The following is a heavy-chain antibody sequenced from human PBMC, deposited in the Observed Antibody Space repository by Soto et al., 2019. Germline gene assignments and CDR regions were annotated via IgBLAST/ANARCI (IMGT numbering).Heavy chain of an antibody. J-gene: IGHJ6*02. V-gene: IGHV1-69*13. CDR3: ARRYSRGSRYYYYGMDV. CDR2: IIPIFGTA. Sequence: ASVKVSCKASGGTFSSYAISWVRQAPGQGLEWMGGIIPIFGTANYAQKFQGRVTITADESTSTAYMELSSLRSEDTAVYYCARRYSRGSRYYYYGMDVWGQGTTVTVSS. CDR1: GGTFSSYA. D-gene: IGHD6-19*01.